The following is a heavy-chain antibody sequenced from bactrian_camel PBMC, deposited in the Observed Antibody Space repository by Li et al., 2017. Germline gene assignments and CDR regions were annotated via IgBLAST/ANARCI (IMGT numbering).Heavy chain of an antibody. CDR1: AQTTTSLC. CDR2: IDSDSITT. CDR3: AADPSHWVAMPTYTCAWDY. V-gene: IGHV3S26*01. J-gene: IGHJ4*01. Sequence: VQLVESGGGSVQAGGSLRLSCATVAQTTTSLCMAWFRQVPGEEREGVAAIDSDSITTVYADSVKGRFTISKDTAKKTLYLQMNSLKPEDTAMYYCAADPSHWVAMPTYTCAWDYWGQGTQVTVS. D-gene: IGHD2*01.